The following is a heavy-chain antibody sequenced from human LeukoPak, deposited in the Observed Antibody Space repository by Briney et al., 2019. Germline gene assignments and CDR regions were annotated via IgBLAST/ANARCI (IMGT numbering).Heavy chain of an antibody. D-gene: IGHD3-10*01. CDR3: ARDYGSGGGYNWFDP. V-gene: IGHV3-74*01. J-gene: IGHJ5*02. Sequence: GGSLRLSCAASGFTFDDYAMHWVRQAPGKGLVWVSRINSDGSSTSYADSVKGRFTISRDNAKNTLYLQMNSLRAEDTAVYYCARDYGSGGGYNWFDPWGQGTLVTVSS. CDR2: INSDGSST. CDR1: GFTFDDYA.